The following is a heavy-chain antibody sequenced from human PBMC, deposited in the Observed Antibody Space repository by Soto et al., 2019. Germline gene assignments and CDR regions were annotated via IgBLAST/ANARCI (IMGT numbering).Heavy chain of an antibody. CDR2: INPNSGNI. CDR1: GNTFTSYD. V-gene: IGHV1-8*01. D-gene: IGHD3-10*01. CDR3: ARGRASGSYYLLDY. J-gene: IGHJ4*02. Sequence: ASVKVSCKASGNTFTSYDINWVRQATGHGLEWMGWINPNSGNIGYAQKFQGRVTMTRDTAIRTAYMEVSRLRSDDTAVYYCARGRASGSYYLLDYCGQRTLVTVSS.